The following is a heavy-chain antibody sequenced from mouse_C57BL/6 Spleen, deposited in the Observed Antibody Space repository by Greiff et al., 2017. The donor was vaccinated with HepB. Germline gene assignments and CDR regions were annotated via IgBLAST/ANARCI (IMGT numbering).Heavy chain of an antibody. J-gene: IGHJ2*01. D-gene: IGHD1-1*01. V-gene: IGHV6-6*01. CDR3: TSKGYGSSFED. CDR1: GFTFSDAW. Sequence: EVKLQQSGGGLVQPGGSMKLSCAASGFTFSDAWMDWVRQSPEKGLEWVAEIRKKANNHATYYAESVKGRFTISRDDSKSSVHLQMNSSRAEDTGMYYCTSKGYGSSFEDRGQGTTLTVA. CDR2: IRKKANNHAT.